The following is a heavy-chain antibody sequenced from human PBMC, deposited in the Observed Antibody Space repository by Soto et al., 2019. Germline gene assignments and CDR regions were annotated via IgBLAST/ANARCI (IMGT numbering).Heavy chain of an antibody. CDR2: TNPRDGST. Sequence: AAVKVSCKASGYSLTGYYMHWVRRAPGQGLEWMGITNPRDGSTNYAQKFQGRVTMTSDTSTSTVYMEMSSLRSDDTAIYYCARSYVPSRPIDFWGQGTLVTVSS. CDR1: GYSLTGYY. V-gene: IGHV1-46*01. D-gene: IGHD3-10*02. CDR3: ARSYVPSRPIDF. J-gene: IGHJ4*02.